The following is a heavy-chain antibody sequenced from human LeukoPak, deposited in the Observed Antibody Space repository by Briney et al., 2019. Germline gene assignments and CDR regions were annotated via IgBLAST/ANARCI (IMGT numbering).Heavy chain of an antibody. V-gene: IGHV3-21*05. D-gene: IGHD2-2*01. CDR1: EFTFSLYA. CDR3: ARDTYQPGRIDS. CDR2: INDVSADI. Sequence: PGGSLRLSRAASEFTFSLYAMNWVRQAPGKGLEWVSYINDVSADIHYADSVKGRFTISRDNARNTLYLQMNSLRAEDTAVYYCARDTYQPGRIDSWGQGTLVIVSS. J-gene: IGHJ4*02.